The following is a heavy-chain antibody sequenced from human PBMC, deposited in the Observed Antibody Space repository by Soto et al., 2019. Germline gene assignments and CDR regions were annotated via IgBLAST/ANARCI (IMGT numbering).Heavy chain of an antibody. V-gene: IGHV4-59*01. CDR3: ARLFIVGAPGSYYYYGMDV. J-gene: IGHJ6*02. Sequence: PSETLSLTCNVSAGSITKDYWSWIRQAPGRGLQWIGYISSSGIPVYTPSLKSRLSISVDPSKNHFSLALTSVTAADTATYYCARLFIVGAPGSYYYYGMDVWGQGTTVTVSS. CDR1: AGSITKDY. CDR2: ISSSGIP. D-gene: IGHD1-26*01.